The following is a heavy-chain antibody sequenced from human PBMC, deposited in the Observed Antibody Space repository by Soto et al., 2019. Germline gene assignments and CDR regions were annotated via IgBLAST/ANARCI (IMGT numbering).Heavy chain of an antibody. D-gene: IGHD6-13*01. Sequence: SETLSLTCTVSDDSISLYYWSWIRQPPGKRLEWIGFIDYSGTTKYSPSLKSRVSISLDTSKNQFSLNLSSVTAADTAVYFCARGSRNWPEDYYFDLWGQGTLVTVSS. CDR2: IDYSGTT. CDR1: DDSISLYY. V-gene: IGHV4-59*01. J-gene: IGHJ4*02. CDR3: ARGSRNWPEDYYFDL.